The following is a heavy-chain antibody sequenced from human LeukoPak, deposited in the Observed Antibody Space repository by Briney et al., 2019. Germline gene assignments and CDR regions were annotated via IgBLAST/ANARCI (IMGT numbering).Heavy chain of an antibody. CDR2: ISAYNGNT. CDR3: ARDGYRGYSYGLEAFDY. V-gene: IGHV1-18*01. J-gene: IGHJ4*02. D-gene: IGHD5-18*01. Sequence: ASVKVSCKASGYTFTSYGISWVRQAPGQGLELMGWISAYNGNTNYAQKLQGRVTMTTDTSTSTAYMELRSLRSDDTAVYYCARDGYRGYSYGLEAFDYWGQGTLVTVSS. CDR1: GYTFTSYG.